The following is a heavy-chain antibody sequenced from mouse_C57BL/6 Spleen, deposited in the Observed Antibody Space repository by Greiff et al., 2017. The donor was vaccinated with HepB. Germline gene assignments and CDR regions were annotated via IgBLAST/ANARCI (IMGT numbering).Heavy chain of an antibody. CDR1: GYTFTSYW. V-gene: IGHV1-53*01. CDR3: ARSRGPYSNYWYFDV. Sequence: QVQLQQPGTELVKPGASVKLSCKASGYTFTSYWMHWVKQRPGQGLEWIGNINPNNGGTNYNEKFKSKATLTVDKSSSTAYMQLSSLTSEDSAVYYCARSRGPYSNYWYFDVWGTGTTVTVSS. D-gene: IGHD2-5*01. CDR2: INPNNGGT. J-gene: IGHJ1*03.